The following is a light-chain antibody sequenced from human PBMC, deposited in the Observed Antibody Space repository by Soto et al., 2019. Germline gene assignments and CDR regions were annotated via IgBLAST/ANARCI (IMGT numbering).Light chain of an antibody. CDR1: QRLLHSNGNIF. J-gene: IGKJ2*01. CDR2: LGF. V-gene: IGKV2-28*01. Sequence: EIVMTQSPPSLTVTPGETASISCSSSQRLLHSNGNIFLDWYLQKPGQSPQLLIYLGFNRASGVPDRVSGSGAGTDFTLKISRAEAEDAGDYYFRQAPQTPYTFGQGTKLEIK. CDR3: RQAPQTPYT.